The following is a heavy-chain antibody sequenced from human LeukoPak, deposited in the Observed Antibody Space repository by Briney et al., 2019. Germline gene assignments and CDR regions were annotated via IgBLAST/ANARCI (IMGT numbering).Heavy chain of an antibody. V-gene: IGHV4-34*01. J-gene: IGHJ6*02. CDR3: RYYYYYGMDV. Sequence: SETLSLTCAVYGGSFSGYYWSWIRQPPGKGLGWIGEINHSGSTNYNPSLKSRVTISVDTSKNQFSLKLSSVTAADTAVYYCRYYYYYGMDVWGQGTTVTASS. CDR2: INHSGST. CDR1: GGSFSGYY.